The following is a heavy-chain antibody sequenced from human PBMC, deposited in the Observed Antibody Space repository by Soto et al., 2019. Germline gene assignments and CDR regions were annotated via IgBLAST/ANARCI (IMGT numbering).Heavy chain of an antibody. D-gene: IGHD4-17*01. CDR3: ARNTLNDYGDYECFDY. V-gene: IGHV4-31*03. J-gene: IGHJ4*02. Sequence: SETLSLTCTVSGGSISSGGYYWSWIRQHPGKGLEWIGYIYYSGSTYYNPALKSRVTITVDTSKNQFSLKLISVTAADTAVYYCARNTLNDYGDYECFDYWGQGTLVTVSS. CDR1: GGSISSGGYY. CDR2: IYYSGST.